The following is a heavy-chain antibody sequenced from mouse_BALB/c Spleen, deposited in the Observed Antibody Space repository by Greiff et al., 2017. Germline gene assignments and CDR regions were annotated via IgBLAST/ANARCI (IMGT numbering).Heavy chain of an antibody. CDR1: GFTFTDYY. V-gene: IGHV7-3*02. CDR3: ARDRDLGGTFDY. CDR2: IRNKANGYTT. Sequence: EVKLVESGGGLVQPGGSLRLSCATSGFTFTDYYMSWVRQPPGKALEWLGFIRNKANGYTTEYSASVKGRFTISRDNSQSILYLQMNTLRAEDSATYYCARDRDLGGTFDYWGQGTTLTVSS. J-gene: IGHJ2*01. D-gene: IGHD4-1*01.